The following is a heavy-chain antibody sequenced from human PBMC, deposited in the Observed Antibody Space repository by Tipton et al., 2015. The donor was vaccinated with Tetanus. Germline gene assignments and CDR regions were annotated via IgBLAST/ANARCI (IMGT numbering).Heavy chain of an antibody. D-gene: IGHD3-10*01. CDR3: ATDRRGPGEVRGLDN. CDR1: GVSVTTHH. V-gene: IGHV4-59*02. J-gene: IGHJ4*02. CDR2: ITDTGRT. Sequence: TLSLTCNVSGVSVTTHHWSWIRQPPGKGLEWIGYITDTGRTNYSPSLRNRLTISIDTSKTHFSLRLDSVTAADPAVYYCATDRRGPGEVRGLDNWGQGTLVTVSS.